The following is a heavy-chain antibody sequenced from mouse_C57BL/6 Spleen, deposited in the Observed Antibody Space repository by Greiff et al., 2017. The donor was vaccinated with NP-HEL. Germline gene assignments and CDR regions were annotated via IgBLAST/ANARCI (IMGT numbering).Heavy chain of an antibody. D-gene: IGHD2-10*02. CDR1: GYTFTSYW. J-gene: IGHJ1*03. Sequence: QVQLQQPGTELVKPGASVKLSCKASGYTFTSYWMHWVKQRPGQGLEWIGNINPSNGGTNYTEKFKSKATLTVDKSSSTAYMQLSSLTSEDSAVYYCARGGYGNYEYFDVWGTGTTVTVSS. V-gene: IGHV1-53*01. CDR2: INPSNGGT. CDR3: ARGGYGNYEYFDV.